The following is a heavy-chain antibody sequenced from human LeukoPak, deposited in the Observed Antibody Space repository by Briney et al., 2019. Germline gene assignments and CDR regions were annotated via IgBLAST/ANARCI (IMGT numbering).Heavy chain of an antibody. Sequence: SETLSLTCVVYGETFTNYYWSRIRQPPGKGLEWIGEVNHSGSANYNPSLKSRVTISVDTSKSQFSLRLNSVTAADTAVYYCARGPRLQLELRKKYNWFDPWGQGSLVTVSS. CDR2: VNHSGSA. CDR3: ARGPRLQLELRKKYNWFDP. D-gene: IGHD1-7*01. CDR1: GETFTNYY. V-gene: IGHV4-34*01. J-gene: IGHJ5*02.